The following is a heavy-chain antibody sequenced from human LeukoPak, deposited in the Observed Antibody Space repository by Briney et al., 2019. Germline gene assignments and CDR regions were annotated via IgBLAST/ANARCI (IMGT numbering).Heavy chain of an antibody. CDR3: ARIRLGYCSGGSCYSKYYYYGMDV. CDR2: IISSSSYI. J-gene: IGHJ6*04. V-gene: IGHV3-21*01. D-gene: IGHD2-15*01. Sequence: PGGSLRLSCAASGFTFSSYSMNWVRQAPGKGLDRVSSIISSSSYIYYADSVKGRFTISRDNAKNSLYLQMNSLRAEDAAVYYCARIRLGYCSGGSCYSKYYYYGMDVWGKGTTVTVSS. CDR1: GFTFSSYS.